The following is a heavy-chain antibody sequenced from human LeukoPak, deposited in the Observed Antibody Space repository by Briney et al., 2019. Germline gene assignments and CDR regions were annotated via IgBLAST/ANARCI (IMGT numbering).Heavy chain of an antibody. CDR3: AKSGSYGGFDY. V-gene: IGHV3-23*01. CDR1: GFTFSSYA. Sequence: GGSLRLSCAASGFTFSSYAMTWVRQAPGKGLEWVSAISGSGSSTYYADSLKRRFTISRDNSKNTLYLQMNSLRAEDTAVYYCAKSGSYGGFDYWGQGTLVTVSS. D-gene: IGHD4-23*01. J-gene: IGHJ4*02. CDR2: ISGSGSST.